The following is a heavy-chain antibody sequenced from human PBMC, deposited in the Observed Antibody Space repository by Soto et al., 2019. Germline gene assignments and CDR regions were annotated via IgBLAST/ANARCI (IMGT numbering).Heavy chain of an antibody. CDR3: ARVAGYSSGGYHGMDV. V-gene: IGHV3-64*01. CDR1: GFTFSSYA. J-gene: IGHJ6*02. Sequence: PGGSLRLSCAASGFTFSSYAMHWVRQAPGKGLEYVSAISSNGGSTYYANSVKGRFTISRDNSKNTLYLQMGSLRAEDMAVYYCARVAGYSSGGYHGMDVWGQGTTVTVSS. CDR2: ISSNGGST. D-gene: IGHD6-19*01.